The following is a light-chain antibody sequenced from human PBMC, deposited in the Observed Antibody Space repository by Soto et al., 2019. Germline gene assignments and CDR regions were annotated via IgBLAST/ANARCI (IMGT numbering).Light chain of an antibody. J-gene: IGKJ1*01. CDR2: DAS. V-gene: IGKV1-33*01. CDR3: QHYNSYSEA. Sequence: DIQMTQSPSSLSASVGDKVTITCQASHDIGDSLNWYQQKPGKAPKLLIYDASNLETGVPSRFSGSGSGTDFTFTISSLQPEDIATYYCQHYNSYSEAFGQGTKVELK. CDR1: HDIGDS.